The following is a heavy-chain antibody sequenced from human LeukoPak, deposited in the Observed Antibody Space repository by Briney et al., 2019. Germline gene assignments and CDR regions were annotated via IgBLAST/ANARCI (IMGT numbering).Heavy chain of an antibody. V-gene: IGHV3-64D*08. CDR1: GLTFTTYA. CDR3: VTRPPAGRYFDY. D-gene: IGHD2-2*01. J-gene: IGHJ4*02. Sequence: GGSLRLSCSASGLTFTTYAMFWVRQAPGKGLEYVSAISPDGGVTYYADSVKGRFTISRDNSKDTLYLQMSSLRAVDTAVYYCVTRPPAGRYFDYWGQGTKVTVSS. CDR2: ISPDGGVT.